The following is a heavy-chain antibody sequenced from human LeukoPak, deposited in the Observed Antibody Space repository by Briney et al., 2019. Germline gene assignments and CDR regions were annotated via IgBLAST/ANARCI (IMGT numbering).Heavy chain of an antibody. J-gene: IGHJ3*01. D-gene: IGHD6-13*01. CDR1: GFTFSNYA. Sequence: PGGSLRLSCAASGFTFSNYALSWVRQAPGEGLEWVSAISASGTSTYYADSVKGRFTISRDNSKNTLYLQMNSLRAEDTAIYYCAKDGSSGIAAAADAFDVWGQGTMVTVSS. CDR3: AKDGSSGIAAAADAFDV. CDR2: ISASGTST. V-gene: IGHV3-23*01.